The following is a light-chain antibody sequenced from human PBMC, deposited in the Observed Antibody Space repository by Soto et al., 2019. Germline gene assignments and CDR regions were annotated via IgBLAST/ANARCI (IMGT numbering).Light chain of an antibody. Sequence: DIVMTQSPATLSLSPGESATLSCRASQSVGTFLAWYQHKPGQAPRLLILDASTRATGVPPRFSGSKSGTGFTLTISRLKPEDFAVYYCQQRRTWPLTLGGGTKVDIK. J-gene: IGKJ4*01. CDR2: DAS. CDR3: QQRRTWPLT. CDR1: QSVGTF. V-gene: IGKV3-11*01.